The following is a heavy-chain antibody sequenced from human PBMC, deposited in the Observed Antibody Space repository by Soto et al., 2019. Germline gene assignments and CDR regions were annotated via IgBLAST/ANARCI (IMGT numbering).Heavy chain of an antibody. CDR3: VGQGIGHLRGRVDV. D-gene: IGHD3-10*01. J-gene: IGHJ6*02. CDR1: SGPSSSHN. Sequence: QVQLQQSGPGLVKPSETLSLTCTVSSGPSSSHNWGWIRQPPGRGLEWIGYVYYTGDTSYNPSLKSRVTISANTSKNHIPLTRSSVPAADTAVYCCVGQGIGHLRGRVDVWGHGTTVSVSS. V-gene: IGHV4-59*08. CDR2: VYYTGDT.